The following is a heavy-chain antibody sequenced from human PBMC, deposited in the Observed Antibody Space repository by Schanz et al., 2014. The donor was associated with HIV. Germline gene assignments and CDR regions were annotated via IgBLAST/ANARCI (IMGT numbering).Heavy chain of an antibody. CDR1: GGTFNSHG. D-gene: IGHD3-22*01. CDR3: ASAGFDDSSGYPDY. Sequence: QVQLVQSGAALRKPGTSVKVSCMVPGGTFNSHGFGWVRQAPGQGLEWMGWINPNSGGTNYAQKFQGRVTISRDTSISTAYMEVSRLRSDDTAVYYCASAGFDDSSGYPDYWGQGTLVTVSS. J-gene: IGHJ4*02. CDR2: INPNSGGT. V-gene: IGHV1-2*02.